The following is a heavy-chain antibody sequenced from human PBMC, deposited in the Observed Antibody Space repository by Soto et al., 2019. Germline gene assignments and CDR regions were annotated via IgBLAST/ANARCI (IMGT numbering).Heavy chain of an antibody. D-gene: IGHD2-8*01. CDR1: GYTFTSYG. CDR2: ISAYNGNT. CDR3: ARATYQVRCLPPAD. V-gene: IGHV1-18*01. J-gene: IGHJ4*02. Sequence: QVQLVQSGAEVKQPGSSVKVSCKASGYTFTSYGISWVRQATGQGLEWMGWISAYNGNTNYAQKLQGRVTMSTDTSTSTAYMELRSLRSDDTAVYYCARATYQVRCLPPADWGQGTLVTVSS.